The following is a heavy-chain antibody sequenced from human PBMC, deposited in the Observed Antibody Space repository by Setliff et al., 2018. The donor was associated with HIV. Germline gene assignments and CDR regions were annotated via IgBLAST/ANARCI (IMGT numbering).Heavy chain of an antibody. J-gene: IGHJ3*01. CDR1: GGSFSTYY. CDR3: ARARITMIGGRLEPYAFDR. CDR2: VHSTGTT. V-gene: IGHV4-4*07. D-gene: IGHD3-10*01. Sequence: PSETLSLTCTVSGGSFSTYYWSWIRQPAGEGPEYIGRVHSTGTTIYNPSLKSRVTMSVDAPKNQLSLKLRSVTAADTAVYYCARARITMIGGRLEPYAFDRWGQGTKVTVSS.